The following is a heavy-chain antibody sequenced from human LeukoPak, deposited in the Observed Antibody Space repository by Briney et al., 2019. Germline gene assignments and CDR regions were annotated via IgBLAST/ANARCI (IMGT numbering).Heavy chain of an antibody. J-gene: IGHJ4*02. CDR2: IKSKTDGGTT. CDR3: TTDYYDSSGYRTLDY. V-gene: IGHV3-15*01. D-gene: IGHD3-22*01. CDR1: GFTFSNAW. Sequence: GGSLRLSCAASGFTFSNAWMSWVRQAPGKGLEWVGRIKSKTDGGTTDYAAPVKARFTISRDDSKNTLYLQMNSLKTEDTAVYYCTTDYYDSSGYRTLDYWGQGTLVTVSS.